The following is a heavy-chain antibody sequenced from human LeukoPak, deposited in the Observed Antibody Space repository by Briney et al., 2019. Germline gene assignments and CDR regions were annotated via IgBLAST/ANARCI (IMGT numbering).Heavy chain of an antibody. D-gene: IGHD4-17*01. V-gene: IGHV4-59*12. CDR2: IYSSGST. CDR1: GGSISSYY. CDR3: ARETVTTLSVRINWFDP. Sequence: PSETLSLTCTVSGGSISSYYWSWIRQPPGKGLEWIGYIYSSGSTSYNPSFKSRVTVSVDTSKNQLSLKLSSVTAADTAFYYCARETVTTLSVRINWFDPWGQGTLVTVSS. J-gene: IGHJ5*02.